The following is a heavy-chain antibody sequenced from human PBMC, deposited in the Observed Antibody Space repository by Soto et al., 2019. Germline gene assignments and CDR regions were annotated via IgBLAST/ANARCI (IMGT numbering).Heavy chain of an antibody. CDR1: GGSISSYY. CDR3: ARDRGEDSSSWTSAYDY. CDR2: IYYSGST. D-gene: IGHD6-13*01. Sequence: SETLSLTCTVSGGSISSYYWSWIRQPPGKGLEWIGYIYYSGSTNYNPSLKSRVTISVDTSKNQFSLKLSSVTAADTAVYYCARDRGEDSSSWTSAYDYWGQGTLVTVSS. V-gene: IGHV4-59*01. J-gene: IGHJ4*02.